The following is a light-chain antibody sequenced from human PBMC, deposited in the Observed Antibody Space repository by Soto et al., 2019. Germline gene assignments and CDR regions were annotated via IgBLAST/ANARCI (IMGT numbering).Light chain of an antibody. J-gene: IGLJ1*01. Sequence: SALTQPASVSGSPGQWITISCTGTSSDVGGYNYVSWYQQHPGKAPKLMIYDVSNRPSGVSNRFSGSKSGNTASLTISGLQAEDEADYYCSSYTSSSLYVFGTGTKVTVL. CDR3: SSYTSSSLYV. CDR1: SSDVGGYNY. CDR2: DVS. V-gene: IGLV2-14*01.